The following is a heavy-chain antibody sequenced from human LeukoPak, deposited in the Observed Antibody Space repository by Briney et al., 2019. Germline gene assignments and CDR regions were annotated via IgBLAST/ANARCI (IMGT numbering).Heavy chain of an antibody. Sequence: GGSLRLSCAASGFTFSSYEMNWVRQAPGKGLEWVSYISSSGSTIYYAGSVKGRFTISRDNAKNSLYLQMNSLRAEDTAVYYCAAAVAGTLQEIDYWGQGTLVTVSS. CDR1: GFTFSSYE. CDR2: ISSSGSTI. J-gene: IGHJ4*02. CDR3: AAAVAGTLQEIDY. V-gene: IGHV3-48*03. D-gene: IGHD6-19*01.